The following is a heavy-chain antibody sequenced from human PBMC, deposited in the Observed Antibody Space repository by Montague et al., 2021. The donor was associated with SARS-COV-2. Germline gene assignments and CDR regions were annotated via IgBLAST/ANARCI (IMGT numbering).Heavy chain of an antibody. CDR2: IYSSGST. CDR3: ASHGVFWAAGAGTVDT. Sequence: SETLSLTCTVSGGSISSSSYYWGWIRQPPGKGLEWIGSIYSSGSTHYNPSLKSRVTTSVDPSKNQFSLKLSSVTAADTAVYYCASHGVFWAAGAGTVDTWGQGTLVTVSS. J-gene: IGHJ5*02. V-gene: IGHV4-39*01. D-gene: IGHD6-13*01. CDR1: GGSISSSSYY.